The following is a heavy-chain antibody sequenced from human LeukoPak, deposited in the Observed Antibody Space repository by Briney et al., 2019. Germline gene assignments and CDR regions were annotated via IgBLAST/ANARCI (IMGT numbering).Heavy chain of an antibody. CDR1: GFPFSTYG. D-gene: IGHD5-18*01. CDR3: ARDQVKLQLWLFDY. V-gene: IGHV3-30*03. J-gene: IGHJ4*02. Sequence: GGSLRLSCAASGFPFSTYGMHWVRQAPGKGLEWVAVISYDETYTYYADSVKGRFAISRDNSKNTLYLQMNSLRAEDTAVYYCARDQVKLQLWLFDYWGQGTLVTVSS. CDR2: ISYDETYT.